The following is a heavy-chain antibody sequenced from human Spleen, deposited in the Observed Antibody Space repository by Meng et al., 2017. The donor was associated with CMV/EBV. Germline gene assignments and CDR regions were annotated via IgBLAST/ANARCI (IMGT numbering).Heavy chain of an antibody. CDR3: AAGNRNQGFDY. CDR2: MNPNSGNT. J-gene: IGHJ4*02. V-gene: IGHV1-8*03. D-gene: IGHD1-14*01. CDR1: GYTFTSYD. Sequence: ASVTVSCKASGYTFTSYDINWMRQATGQGLEWMGWMNPNSGNTGYAQKFQGRVTITRNTSISTDYRELSSLRSEDTAMYYCAAGNRNQGFDYWGQGTLVTVSS.